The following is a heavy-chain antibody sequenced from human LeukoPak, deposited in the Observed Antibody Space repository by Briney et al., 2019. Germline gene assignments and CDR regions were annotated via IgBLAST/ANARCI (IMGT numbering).Heavy chain of an antibody. CDR1: GFTFSV. V-gene: IGHV3-23*01. J-gene: IGHJ4*02. Sequence: GGSLRLSCAASGFTFSVSWIRQAPGKGLEWVSAISGSGGSTYYADSVKGRFTISRDNSKNTLYLQMNSLRAEDTAVYYCARGPAAGTTFVGYWGQGTLVTVSS. D-gene: IGHD6-13*01. CDR3: ARGPAAGTTFVGY. CDR2: ISGSGGST.